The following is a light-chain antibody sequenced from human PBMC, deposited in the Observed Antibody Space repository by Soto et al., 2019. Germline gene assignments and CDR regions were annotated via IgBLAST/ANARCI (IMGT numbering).Light chain of an antibody. CDR2: DVS. CDR1: PSVNGN. J-gene: IGKJ1*01. Sequence: EVVVTQSPATLSVSPGKRATLSCSASPSVNGNLAWYQQKPGQTPRLLIYDVSTRSNGVPARFSGRGSGTEFTLTISSLQSADFALYSCQQYNGSPPWTFGHGTRVEIK. V-gene: IGKV3-15*01. CDR3: QQYNGSPPWT.